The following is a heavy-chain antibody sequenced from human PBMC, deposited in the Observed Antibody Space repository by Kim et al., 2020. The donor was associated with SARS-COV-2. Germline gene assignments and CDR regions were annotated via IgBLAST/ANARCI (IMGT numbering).Heavy chain of an antibody. CDR2: ISSSSSTI. J-gene: IGHJ4*02. V-gene: IGHV3-48*02. D-gene: IGHD6-19*01. CDR1: GFTFSSYS. Sequence: GGSLRLSCAASGFTFSSYSMNWVRQAPGKGLEWVSYISSSSSTIYYADSVKGRFTISRDNAKNSLYLQMNSLRDEDTAVYYCARGAPCLAVAGTCFDSWGQGTLVTVSS. CDR3: ARGAPCLAVAGTCFDS.